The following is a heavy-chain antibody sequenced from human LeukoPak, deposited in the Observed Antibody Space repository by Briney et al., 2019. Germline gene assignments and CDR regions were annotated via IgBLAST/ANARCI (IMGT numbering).Heavy chain of an antibody. CDR2: ISSTSSAI. CDR1: GLTFSSYT. J-gene: IGHJ4*02. Sequence: GGSLRLSCAASGLTFSSYTMNLVRQAPGKGLEWVSYISSTSSAIYYADSVKGRFTISRDNAKNSLYLQMNSLRAEDTAVYYCTRGYHGDYWGQGTLVTVSS. D-gene: IGHD2-2*01. V-gene: IGHV3-48*01. CDR3: TRGYHGDY.